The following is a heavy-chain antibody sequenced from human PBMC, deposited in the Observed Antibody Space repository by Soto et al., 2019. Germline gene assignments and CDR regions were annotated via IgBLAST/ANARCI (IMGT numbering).Heavy chain of an antibody. CDR3: ARPYCSSTSCYSRGAFDI. V-gene: IGHV4-34*01. CDR2: INHSGST. D-gene: IGHD2-2*02. Sequence: QVQLQQWGAGLLKPSETLSLTCAVYGGSFSGYYWSWIRQPPGKGLEWIGEINHSGSTNYNPSLKSRVTISVDTSKNQFSLKLRSVTAADTAVYYCARPYCSSTSCYSRGAFDIWGQGTMVTVSS. J-gene: IGHJ3*02. CDR1: GGSFSGYY.